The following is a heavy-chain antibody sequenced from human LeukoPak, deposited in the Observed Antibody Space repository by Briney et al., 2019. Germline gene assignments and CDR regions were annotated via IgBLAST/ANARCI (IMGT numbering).Heavy chain of an antibody. D-gene: IGHD2-15*01. CDR2: IRYDGSNK. Sequence: GGSLRLSCAASGFTFSSYGMHWVRQAPGKGLEWVAFIRYDGSNKYYADSVKGRFTISRDNSKNTLYLQMNSLRAEDTAVYYCARVHLGYCSGGSCYDYWGQGTLVTVSS. CDR1: GFTFSSYG. J-gene: IGHJ4*02. V-gene: IGHV3-30*02. CDR3: ARVHLGYCSGGSCYDY.